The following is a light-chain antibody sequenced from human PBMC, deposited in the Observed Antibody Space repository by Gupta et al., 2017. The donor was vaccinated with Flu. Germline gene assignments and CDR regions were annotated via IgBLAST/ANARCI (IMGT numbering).Light chain of an antibody. Sequence: QSVLPQPPSASGTPGQRVTLSCSGSNSNIGSNYVYCYQHLPAAAPNLLLYCNNRRHSGVPARFSGTKCATSATIANSWPPAGGGADYYFVACDANPGVWVFGGGTKPTVL. CDR2: CNN. V-gene: IGLV1-47*02. J-gene: IGLJ3*02. CDR3: VACDANPGVWV. CDR1: NSNIGSNY.